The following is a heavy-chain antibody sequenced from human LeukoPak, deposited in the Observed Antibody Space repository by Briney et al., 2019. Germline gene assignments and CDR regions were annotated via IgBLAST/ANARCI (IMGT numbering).Heavy chain of an antibody. CDR1: GFTVSGNY. CDR2: IYSGGTT. Sequence: GGSLRLSCAVSGFTVSGNYMSWVRQAPGKGLEWVSLIYSGGTTYYADSVKGRFTISRDNSKNTLYLQMNSLRAEDTAVYYCAKAPTIFGVVNPYYYYYMDVWGKGTTVTVSS. V-gene: IGHV3-53*01. CDR3: AKAPTIFGVVNPYYYYYMDV. D-gene: IGHD3-3*01. J-gene: IGHJ6*03.